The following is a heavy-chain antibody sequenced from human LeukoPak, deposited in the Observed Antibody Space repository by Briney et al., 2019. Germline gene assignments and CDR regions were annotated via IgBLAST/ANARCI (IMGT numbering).Heavy chain of an antibody. CDR3: ARNPYGDYGYFDL. J-gene: IGHJ2*01. Sequence: SETLSLTCTVSGGSISSGGSSWSWIRQPPGKGLEWIGYIYHSGSTYYNPSLKSRVTISVDRSKNQFSLKLSSVTAADTAVYYCARNPYGDYGYFDLWGRGTLVTVSS. CDR2: IYHSGST. V-gene: IGHV4-30-2*01. D-gene: IGHD4-17*01. CDR1: GGSISSGGSS.